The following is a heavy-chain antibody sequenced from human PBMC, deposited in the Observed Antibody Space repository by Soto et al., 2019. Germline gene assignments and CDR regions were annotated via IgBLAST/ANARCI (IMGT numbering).Heavy chain of an antibody. J-gene: IGHJ4*02. CDR3: VRDLLGSGGHFDY. Sequence: GGSLRLSCAASGFIFSSFGMHWVRQAPGKGLEWVAHIWYDGSNTYYADSVKGRFTISRDNSRNTLYLQMNSLRAEDSAVYHCVRDLLGSGGHFDYWGQGTPVTVSS. CDR1: GFIFSSFG. CDR2: IWYDGSNT. V-gene: IGHV3-33*01. D-gene: IGHD7-27*01.